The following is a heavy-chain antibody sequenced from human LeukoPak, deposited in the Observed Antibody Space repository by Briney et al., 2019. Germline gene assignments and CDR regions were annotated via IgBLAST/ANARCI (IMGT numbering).Heavy chain of an antibody. CDR2: ISGSGGST. D-gene: IGHD6-6*01. CDR3: AKDREYSTTPDAFDI. V-gene: IGHV3-23*01. Sequence: PGRSLRLSCAASGFTFDDYAMHWVRQAPGKGLEWVSGISGSGGSTYYADSVKGRFTISRDNSKNTLYLQMNSLRAEDTAVYYCAKDREYSTTPDAFDIWGQGTMVTVSS. CDR1: GFTFDDYA. J-gene: IGHJ3*02.